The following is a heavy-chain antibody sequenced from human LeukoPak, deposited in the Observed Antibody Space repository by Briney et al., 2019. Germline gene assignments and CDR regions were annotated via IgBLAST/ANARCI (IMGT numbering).Heavy chain of an antibody. CDR1: GFTFSSYA. Sequence: GRSLRLSCAASGFTFSSYAMHWVRQAPGKGLEWVAVISYDGSNKYYADSVKGRFTISRDNSKNTLYLQMNSLRAEDTAVYYCASGLGSGKYYYYGMDVWGQGTTVTVSS. V-gene: IGHV3-30-3*01. J-gene: IGHJ6*02. CDR3: ASGLGSGKYYYYGMDV. D-gene: IGHD3-10*01. CDR2: ISYDGSNK.